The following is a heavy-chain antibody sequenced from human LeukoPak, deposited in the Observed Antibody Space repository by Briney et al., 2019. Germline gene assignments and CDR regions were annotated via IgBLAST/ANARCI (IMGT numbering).Heavy chain of an antibody. CDR3: ARTDSGTSSFDY. J-gene: IGHJ4*02. D-gene: IGHD4/OR15-4a*01. Sequence: GGSLRLSCAASGFTFSGYEMNWVRQAPGKGLEWVSSISSSSTYIYYADSVKGRFTISRNNAKNSLYLQMNSLRAEDTAVYYCARTDSGTSSFDYWGQGTLVTVSS. CDR1: GFTFSGYE. CDR2: ISSSSTYI. V-gene: IGHV3-21*01.